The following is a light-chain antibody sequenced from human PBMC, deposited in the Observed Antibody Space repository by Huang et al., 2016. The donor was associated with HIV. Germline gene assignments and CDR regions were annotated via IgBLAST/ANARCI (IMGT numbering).Light chain of an antibody. CDR1: QSVRSN. CDR2: GAS. CDR3: QQHHNWPPWT. Sequence: EIVMTQSPATLSVSPGERATLSCRASQSVRSNLAWYQQKPGQAPRLLIYGASTRATGIPARLSGSGSGTEFTLTISSLQVEDFAVYYCQQHHNWPPWTFGQGTKVEIK. J-gene: IGKJ1*01. V-gene: IGKV3-15*01.